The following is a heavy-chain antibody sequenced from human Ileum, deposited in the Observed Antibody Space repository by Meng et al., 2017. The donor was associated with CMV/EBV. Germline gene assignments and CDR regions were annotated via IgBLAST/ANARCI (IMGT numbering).Heavy chain of an antibody. CDR2: MYFSGIA. D-gene: IGHD1-26*01. CDR1: GDPISSGSHS. CDR3: ARDLTNKWFYY. V-gene: IGHV4-39*07. Sequence: RRPERGPGLVKPAETLSLPCTASGDPISSGSHSWAWLRQPPGKRLEWIGSMYFSGIADYNPSLKSRVTISLHATQKQFSLRLTSVTAADSAVYFCARDLTNKWFYYWGQGTLVTVSS. J-gene: IGHJ4*02.